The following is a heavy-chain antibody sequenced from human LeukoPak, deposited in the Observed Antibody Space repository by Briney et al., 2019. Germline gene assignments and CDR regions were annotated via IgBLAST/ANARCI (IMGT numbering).Heavy chain of an antibody. V-gene: IGHV3-30*01. CDR1: GFTFTSYT. J-gene: IGHJ4*02. Sequence: SGTSLRLSCAASGFTFTSYTMHWVRQPPGQGLEWVAATSYDGGNRYYADYVKGRFTISRDNSNNTLFLQMKSLRPEDTAVYFCERKSMWFKYYDYWGQGIWVTVSS. CDR3: ERKSMWFKYYDY. CDR2: TSYDGGNR. D-gene: IGHD2-21*01.